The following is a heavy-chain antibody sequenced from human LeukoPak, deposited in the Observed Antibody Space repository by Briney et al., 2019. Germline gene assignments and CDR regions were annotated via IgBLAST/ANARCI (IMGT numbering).Heavy chain of an antibody. Sequence: PSETLSLTCAVYGGSFSGYDWSWIRQPPGKGLEWIGEIYHSGSTNYNPSLKSRVTISVDKSKNQFSLKLSSVTAADTAVYYCASGWSDAFDIWGQGTMITVSS. V-gene: IGHV4-34*01. CDR3: ASGWSDAFDI. CDR1: GGSFSGYD. D-gene: IGHD2-8*02. J-gene: IGHJ3*02. CDR2: IYHSGST.